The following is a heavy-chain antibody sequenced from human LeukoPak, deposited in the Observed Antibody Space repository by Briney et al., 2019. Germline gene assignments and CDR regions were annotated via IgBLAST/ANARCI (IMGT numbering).Heavy chain of an antibody. CDR2: IKQDGSEK. CDR3: TRSYDY. V-gene: IGHV3-7*01. J-gene: IGHJ4*02. CDR1: GFTFSSYS. Sequence: GGSLRLSCAVSGFTFSSYSMAWVRQAPGKGLEWVANIKQDGSEKYYVDSVKGRFTISGDNAKNSLYLQMNSLRAEDTAVYYCTRSYDYWGQGNLVTVSS.